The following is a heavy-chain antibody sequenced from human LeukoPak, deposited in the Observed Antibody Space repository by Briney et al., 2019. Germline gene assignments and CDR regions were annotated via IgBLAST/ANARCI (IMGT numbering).Heavy chain of an antibody. CDR1: GYSISSGYY. Sequence: PSETLSLTCTVSGYSISSGYYWGWIRPPPGKGLEWIGSIYHSGSTYYNPSLKSRVTISADTSKNQFSLKLSSVTAADTAVYYCARIVSPRDNAFDIWGQGTMVTVSS. V-gene: IGHV4-38-2*02. CDR3: ARIVSPRDNAFDI. J-gene: IGHJ3*02. D-gene: IGHD3-16*02. CDR2: IYHSGST.